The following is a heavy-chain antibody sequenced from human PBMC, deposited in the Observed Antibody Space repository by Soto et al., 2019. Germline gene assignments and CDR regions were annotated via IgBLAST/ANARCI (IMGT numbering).Heavy chain of an antibody. J-gene: IGHJ6*02. CDR1: GGSVTRGNFY. Sequence: QVRLQESGPGLVKPSETLSLTCTVSGGSVTRGNFYWSWIRQPPGKGLEWIGYVSHSGTTNYSPSLKSRVTMSLDTSKNQFSLRLSSVTAADTALYYCARGRITIYFDGWGQGTTVTVS. CDR2: VSHSGTT. D-gene: IGHD3-3*02. V-gene: IGHV4-61*01. CDR3: ARGRITIYFDG.